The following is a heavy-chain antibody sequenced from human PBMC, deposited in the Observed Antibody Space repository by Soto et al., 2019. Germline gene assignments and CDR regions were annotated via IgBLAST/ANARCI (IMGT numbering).Heavy chain of an antibody. J-gene: IGHJ4*02. Sequence: GGSLRLSCAASGFTFSSYVMSWVRQAPGKGLEWVSAISGSGGSTYYADSVKGRFTISRDNSKNTLYLQMNSLRAEDTAVYYCAKSSSGWFKFDYWGQGTLVTVS. CDR1: GFTFSSYV. D-gene: IGHD6-19*01. CDR2: ISGSGGST. CDR3: AKSSSGWFKFDY. V-gene: IGHV3-23*01.